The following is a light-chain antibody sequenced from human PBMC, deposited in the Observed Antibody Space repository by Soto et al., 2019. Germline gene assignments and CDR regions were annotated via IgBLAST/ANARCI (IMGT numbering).Light chain of an antibody. CDR3: QQYDGSPLT. CDR2: GAS. Sequence: EIVLTQSPGTQSLSPGERATLSCRASQSLSINSLAWYQQKPGQSPRLLVYGASTRDTGIPDRFRGSGSGTDFALTISSLEPEDFAMYYCQQYDGSPLTFGPGTKVDIK. CDR1: QSLSINS. V-gene: IGKV3-20*01. J-gene: IGKJ3*01.